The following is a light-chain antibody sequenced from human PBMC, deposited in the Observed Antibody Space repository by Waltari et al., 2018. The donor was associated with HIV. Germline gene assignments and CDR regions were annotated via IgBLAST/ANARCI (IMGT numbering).Light chain of an antibody. CDR1: RTVPYIRNY. CDR3: QQYYTLRST. CDR2: LAS. Sequence: DIVMTQSPDSLSVSLGARATVTCTSSRTVPYIRNYLAWYQQKPGQAPKVLIYLASTRAFGVPDRFSGSGSGTDFSLTISRVQADDVAIYYCQQYYTLRSTVGGGTKIEI. V-gene: IGKV4-1*01. J-gene: IGKJ4*01.